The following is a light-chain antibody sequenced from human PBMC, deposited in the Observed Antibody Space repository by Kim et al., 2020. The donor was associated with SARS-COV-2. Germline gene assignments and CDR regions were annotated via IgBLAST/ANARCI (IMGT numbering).Light chain of an antibody. CDR2: GAS. Sequence: EIVLTQSPGTLSLSPGERATLSCRASQSVSSSYLAWYQQKPGQAPRLLIYGASSRATGIPDRFSGSGSGTDFTLTISRLEPEDFAVYYCQQYGSPLYTFGQGTKLE. V-gene: IGKV3-20*01. CDR1: QSVSSSY. CDR3: QQYGSPLYT. J-gene: IGKJ2*01.